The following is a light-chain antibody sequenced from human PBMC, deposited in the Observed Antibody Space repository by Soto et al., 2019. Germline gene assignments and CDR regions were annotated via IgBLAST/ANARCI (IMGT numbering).Light chain of an antibody. CDR2: DAT. V-gene: IGLV3-21*02. CDR1: KIGSKI. Sequence: SYEQSQPPSVSLAPGHTAKITCGGDKIGSKIVHWYKQRPGQAPVAVVFDATDRPSGIPDRISASRSGDTATLTISRVDAGDEADYYCQVWASTAEFFVFGSGTKVTVL. CDR3: QVWASTAEFFV. J-gene: IGLJ1*01.